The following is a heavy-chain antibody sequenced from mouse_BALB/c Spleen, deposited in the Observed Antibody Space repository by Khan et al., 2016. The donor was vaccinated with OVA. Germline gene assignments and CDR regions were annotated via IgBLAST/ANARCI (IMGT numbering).Heavy chain of an antibody. J-gene: IGHJ3*01. CDR2: IRLKSNNYAT. CDR3: PLPPWFAY. V-gene: IGHV6-6*02. CDR1: GFTFSNYW. Sequence: EVKLEESGGGLVQPGGSMKLSCVASGFTFSNYWMNWVRQSSEKGLEWVAEIRLKSNNYATHYAESVKGRFTISRDDSKSSVYLQMNNLRAEDTGIYYCPLPPWFAYWGQGTLVTVSA.